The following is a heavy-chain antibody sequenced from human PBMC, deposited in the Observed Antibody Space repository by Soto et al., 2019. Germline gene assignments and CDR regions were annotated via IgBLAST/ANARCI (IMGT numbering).Heavy chain of an antibody. J-gene: IGHJ6*02. CDR2: MNPNSGNT. CDR3: ARGSDLNAMDV. CDR1: GGTFSNYA. V-gene: IGHV1-8*02. Sequence: ASVKVSCKASGGTFSNYAIGWVRQATGQGLEWMGWMNPNSGNTGYAQKFQGRVTMTRNTSISTAYMELSSLRSEDSAVYYCARGSDLNAMDVWGQGTTVTVSS. D-gene: IGHD2-21*01.